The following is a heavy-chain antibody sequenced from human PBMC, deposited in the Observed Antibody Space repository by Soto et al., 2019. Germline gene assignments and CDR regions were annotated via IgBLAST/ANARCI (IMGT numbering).Heavy chain of an antibody. J-gene: IGHJ4*02. CDR1: GFTFSSYS. CDR3: AGYSRRLEPYYY. CDR2: ISSSSMYI. Sequence: GGSLRLSCTSSGFTFSSYSINWVRQAPWKGLEWVSSISSSSMYIYYADSVKGRLTISRDNAKNSQYLQMNSLRAEDTAVYYCAGYSRRLEPYYYWGRGTLVTVSS. V-gene: IGHV3-21*01. D-gene: IGHD2-21*01.